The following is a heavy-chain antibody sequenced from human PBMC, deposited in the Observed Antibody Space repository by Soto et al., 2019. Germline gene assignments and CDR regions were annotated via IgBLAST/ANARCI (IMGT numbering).Heavy chain of an antibody. V-gene: IGHV3-21*01. Sequence: GGSLRLSYSASGFTFSSYSMNWVRQAPGKGLEWVSSISSSSSYIYYADSVKGRFTISRDNAKNSLYLQMDSLRAEDTAVYYCARDLRDDFWSGYYYYYYYGMDVWGQGTTVTVSS. CDR1: GFTFSSYS. D-gene: IGHD3-3*01. J-gene: IGHJ6*02. CDR2: ISSSSSYI. CDR3: ARDLRDDFWSGYYYYYYYGMDV.